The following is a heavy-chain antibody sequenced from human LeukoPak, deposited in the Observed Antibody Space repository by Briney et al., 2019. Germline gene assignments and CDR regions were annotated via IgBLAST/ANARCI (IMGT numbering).Heavy chain of an antibody. CDR1: GYTFTGYY. D-gene: IGHD2-2*01. V-gene: IGHV1-2*02. CDR2: INPNSGGT. J-gene: IGHJ4*02. CDR3: ARGGYPHTLPYCSSTSCYYFDY. Sequence: ASVKVSCKASGYTFTGYYMHWVRQAPGQGPEWMGWINPNSGGTNYAQKFQGRVTMTRDTSISTAYMELSRLRSDDTAVYYCARGGYPHTLPYCSSTSCYYFDYWGQGTLVTVSS.